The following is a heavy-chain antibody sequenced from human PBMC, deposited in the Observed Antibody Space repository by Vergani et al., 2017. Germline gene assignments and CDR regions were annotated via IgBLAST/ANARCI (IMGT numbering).Heavy chain of an antibody. CDR2: IKSKTDGGTT. J-gene: IGHJ1*01. CDR1: GFTFSNAW. D-gene: IGHD3-10*01. V-gene: IGHV3-15*02. CDR3: TTVTMVRGVIITKRKIEYFQH. Sequence: EVQLVESGGALVKPGGSLRLSCAASGFTFSNAWMSWVRQAPGKGLEWVGRIKSKTDGGTTDYAAPVKGRFTISRDDSKNTLYLQMNSLKTEDTAVYYCTTVTMVRGVIITKRKIEYFQHWGQGTLVTVSS.